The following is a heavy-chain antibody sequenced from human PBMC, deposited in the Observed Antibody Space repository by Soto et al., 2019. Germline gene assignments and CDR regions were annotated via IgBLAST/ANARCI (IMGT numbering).Heavy chain of an antibody. J-gene: IGHJ3*02. CDR1: GFTFSSSW. Sequence: PGGSLRLSCAASGFTFSSSWMHWVCQAPEKGQEWVADIKCDGSEKYYVDSVKGRLTISRDNAKNSLYLQVNSLRAEDMTVYYSVRGRRRDGYNMDDAFDIWGQGTMVTVSS. CDR2: IKCDGSEK. CDR3: VRGRRRDGYNMDDAFDI. V-gene: IGHV3-7*03. D-gene: IGHD5-12*01.